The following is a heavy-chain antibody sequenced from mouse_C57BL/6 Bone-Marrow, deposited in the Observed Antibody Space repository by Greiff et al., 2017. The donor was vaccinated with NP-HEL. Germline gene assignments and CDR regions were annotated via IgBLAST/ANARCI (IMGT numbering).Heavy chain of an antibody. V-gene: IGHV5-16*01. J-gene: IGHJ3*01. Sequence: EVMLVESEGGLVQPGSSMKLSCTASGFTFSDYYMAWVRQVPEKGLEWVANINYDGSSTYYLDSLKSRFIISRDNAKNILYLQMSSLKSEDTATYYCARGTSYGSTPFAYWGQGTLVTVSA. CDR3: ARGTSYGSTPFAY. CDR2: INYDGSST. CDR1: GFTFSDYY. D-gene: IGHD1-1*01.